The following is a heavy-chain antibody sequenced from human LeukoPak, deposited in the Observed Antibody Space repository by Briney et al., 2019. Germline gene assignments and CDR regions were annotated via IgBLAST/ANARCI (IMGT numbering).Heavy chain of an antibody. Sequence: SETLSLTCTVSGGSISSSSYHWGWIRQPPGKGLEWIGSIYYSGSTYYNPSLESRVTISVDTSKNQFSLKLSSVTAADTAVYYCARRFSWYDYWGQGTLVTVSS. CDR3: ARRFSWYDY. CDR1: GGSISSSSYH. D-gene: IGHD6-13*01. CDR2: IYYSGST. V-gene: IGHV4-39*01. J-gene: IGHJ4*02.